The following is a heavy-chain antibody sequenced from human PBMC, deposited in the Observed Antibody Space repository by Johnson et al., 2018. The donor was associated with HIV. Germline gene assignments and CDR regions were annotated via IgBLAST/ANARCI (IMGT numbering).Heavy chain of an antibody. CDR2: IGTAGDT. J-gene: IGHJ3*02. CDR1: GFTFSGYD. D-gene: IGHD6-6*01. V-gene: IGHV3-13*01. Sequence: QLVESGGGLVQPGGSLRLSCAASGFTFSGYDMHWVRQATGKGLEWVSGIGTAGDTYYPGSVKGRFTISRENGKNSLFLQMNSLRAGDTAVYYCARALIAARNAFDIWGQGTMVTVSS. CDR3: ARALIAARNAFDI.